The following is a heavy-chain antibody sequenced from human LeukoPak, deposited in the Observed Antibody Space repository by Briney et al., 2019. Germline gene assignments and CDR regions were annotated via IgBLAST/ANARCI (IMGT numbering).Heavy chain of an antibody. CDR2: INHSGST. D-gene: IGHD4-17*01. J-gene: IGHJ4*02. CDR1: GGSFSGYY. V-gene: IGHV4-34*01. CDR3: ARMGYGDYSNY. Sequence: SETPSLTCAVYGGSFSGYYWSWIRQPPGKGLEWIGEINHSGSTNYNPSLKSRVTISVDTSKNQFSLKLSSVTAADTAVYYCARMGYGDYSNYWGQGTLVTVSS.